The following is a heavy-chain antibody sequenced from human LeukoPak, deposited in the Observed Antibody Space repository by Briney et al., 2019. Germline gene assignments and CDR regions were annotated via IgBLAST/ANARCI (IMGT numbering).Heavy chain of an antibody. D-gene: IGHD2-2*01. V-gene: IGHV4-59*01. CDR3: ARATYQHDFDY. J-gene: IGHJ4*02. CDR1: GGSISSYY. CDR2: IYYSGST. Sequence: PSETLSLTCTVSGGSISSYYWSWIRQPPGKGLEWIGYIYYSGSTNYNPSLKSRVTISVDTSKNQFSLKLSSVTAADTAVYYCARATYQHDFDYGGQGTLVTVSS.